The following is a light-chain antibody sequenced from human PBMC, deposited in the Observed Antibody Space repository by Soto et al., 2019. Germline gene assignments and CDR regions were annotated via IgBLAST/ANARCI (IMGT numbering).Light chain of an antibody. J-gene: IGKJ1*01. Sequence: DIQMTQSPSSLSASVGGRVIITCRASQSISSWLAWYQQKPGKAPKLLIYKASSLESGVPSRFSGSGSGTEFPLTISSLQPDDFATYYCQHYNTYSMFGQGTKVDIK. CDR3: QHYNTYSM. V-gene: IGKV1-5*03. CDR2: KAS. CDR1: QSISSW.